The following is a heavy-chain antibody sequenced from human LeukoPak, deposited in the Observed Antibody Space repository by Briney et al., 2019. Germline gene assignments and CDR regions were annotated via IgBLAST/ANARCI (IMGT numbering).Heavy chain of an antibody. V-gene: IGHV3-21*01. Sequence: GGSLRLSCAASGFTFSSYSMNWVRQAPGKGLEWVSSISSSSSYIYYADSVKGRFTISRYNAKNSLYLQMNSLRAEDTAVYYCARDPGSYYDILTGYGAFDIWGQGTMVTVSS. D-gene: IGHD3-9*01. CDR1: GFTFSSYS. J-gene: IGHJ3*02. CDR2: ISSSSSYI. CDR3: ARDPGSYYDILTGYGAFDI.